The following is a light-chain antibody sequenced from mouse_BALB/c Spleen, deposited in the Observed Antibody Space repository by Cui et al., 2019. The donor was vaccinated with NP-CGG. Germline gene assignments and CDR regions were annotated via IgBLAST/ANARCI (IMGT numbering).Light chain of an antibody. Sequence: AVLTQASALTTSPGETVTLICRSSHRAVTTSNYANWVQEKPDHLFTGLIGGTNNRAPGVPARFSGSLIGDKDALTITGAQTEDEAIYFCALWYSNHWVFGGGTKLTVL. V-gene: IGLV1*01. J-gene: IGLJ1*01. CDR3: ALWYSNHWV. CDR2: GTN. CDR1: HRAVTTSNY.